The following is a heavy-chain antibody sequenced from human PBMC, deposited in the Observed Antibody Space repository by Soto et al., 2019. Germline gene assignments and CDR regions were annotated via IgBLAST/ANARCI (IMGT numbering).Heavy chain of an antibody. CDR1: GYTFTSYG. Sequence: GASVKVSCKASGYTFTSYGISWVRQAPGQGLEWMGWISAYNGNTNYAQKLQGRVTMTTDTSTSTAYMELRSLRSDDTAVYYCARNHMVRGVIINNWFDPWGQGTLVTVSS. CDR2: ISAYNGNT. CDR3: ARNHMVRGVIINNWFDP. D-gene: IGHD3-10*01. J-gene: IGHJ5*02. V-gene: IGHV1-18*01.